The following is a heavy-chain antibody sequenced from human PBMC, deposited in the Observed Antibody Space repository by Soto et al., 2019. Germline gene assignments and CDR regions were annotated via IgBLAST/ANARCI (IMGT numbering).Heavy chain of an antibody. CDR3: ARGPPSYYDSSGYYKHFDY. Sequence: QVQLVQSGAEVKKPGASVKVSCKASGYTFTSYGISWVRQAPGQGLEWMGWISAYNGNTNYAQKLQGRVTMTTDTSTGTAYMELRSLRSDDTAVYYCARGPPSYYDSSGYYKHFDYWGQGTLVTVSS. CDR2: ISAYNGNT. D-gene: IGHD3-22*01. J-gene: IGHJ4*02. V-gene: IGHV1-18*01. CDR1: GYTFTSYG.